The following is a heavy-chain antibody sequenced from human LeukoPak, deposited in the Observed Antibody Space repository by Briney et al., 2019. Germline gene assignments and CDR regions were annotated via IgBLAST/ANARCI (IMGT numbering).Heavy chain of an antibody. CDR1: GYSFTNSW. CDR2: IWPGDSQT. V-gene: IGHV5-51*01. D-gene: IGHD5-18*01. Sequence: GEPLKISCKGSGYSFTNSWIGWVRQMPGQGLEWMGIIWPGDSQTTYSPSFQGQVTISVDRSISTAYLQWSSLKASDTAMYYCARHLPYSSGGHYFAHWGQGTLVTVSS. CDR3: ARHLPYSSGGHYFAH. J-gene: IGHJ4*02.